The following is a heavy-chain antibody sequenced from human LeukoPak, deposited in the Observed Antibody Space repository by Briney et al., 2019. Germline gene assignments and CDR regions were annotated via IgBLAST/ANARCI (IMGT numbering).Heavy chain of an antibody. CDR1: GFTFSSIA. D-gene: IGHD3-22*01. CDR2: IPYNGAIK. J-gene: IGHJ4*02. CDR3: ARDMYYYDSSGYLFDY. Sequence: PGGSLRLSCAASGFTFSSIAMHWVRQAPGKGLEWVAIIPYNGAIKYYADSVKGRFTISRDNSKNTLYLQMNSLRAEDTAVYYSARDMYYYDSSGYLFDYWGQGTLVTVSS. V-gene: IGHV3-30*04.